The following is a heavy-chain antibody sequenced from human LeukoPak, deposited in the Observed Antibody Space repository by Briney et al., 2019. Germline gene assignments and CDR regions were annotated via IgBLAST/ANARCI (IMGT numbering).Heavy chain of an antibody. Sequence: GGSLRLSCAASGFTFRTYEMNWVRRAPGKGLEWLSYISVSGDDIYYADPVRGRFTISRDNGKNSLYLQMHSLRAEDTAVYYCVRESLAFDSWGQGTLVTVSS. CDR1: GFTFRTYE. J-gene: IGHJ4*02. D-gene: IGHD1-1*01. CDR3: VRESLAFDS. CDR2: ISVSGDDI. V-gene: IGHV3-48*03.